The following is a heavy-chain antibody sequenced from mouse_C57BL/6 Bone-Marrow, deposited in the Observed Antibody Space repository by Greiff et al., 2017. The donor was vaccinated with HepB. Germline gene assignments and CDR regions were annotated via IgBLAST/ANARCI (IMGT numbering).Heavy chain of an antibody. CDR3: ARWGTTVVDYFDY. J-gene: IGHJ2*01. CDR2: ISYSGST. V-gene: IGHV3-8*01. CDR1: GYSFTSYY. D-gene: IGHD1-1*01. Sequence: DVKLVESGPGLAKPSQTLSLTCSVTGYSFTSYYWNWIRKFPGNKLEYMGYISYSGSTYYNPSLKSRISITRDTSKNQYYLQLNSVTTEDTATYYCARWGTTVVDYFDYWGQGTTLTVSS.